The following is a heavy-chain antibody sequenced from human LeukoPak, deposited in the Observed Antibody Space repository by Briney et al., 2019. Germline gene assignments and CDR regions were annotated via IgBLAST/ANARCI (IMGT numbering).Heavy chain of an antibody. CDR1: GYTLTELS. Sequence: ASVKVSCKVSGYTLTELSIHWVRQAPGKGLEWMGGFDPEDGETIYAQKFQGRVTMTEDTSADTAYMELSSLRSEDTAVYYCARLDRGGSGSSVIDYWGQGSLVTVSS. CDR2: FDPEDGET. D-gene: IGHD3-10*01. J-gene: IGHJ4*02. CDR3: ARLDRGGSGSSVIDY. V-gene: IGHV1-24*01.